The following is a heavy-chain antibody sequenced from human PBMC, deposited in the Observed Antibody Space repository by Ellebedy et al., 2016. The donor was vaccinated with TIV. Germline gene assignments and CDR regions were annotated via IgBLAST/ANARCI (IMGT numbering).Heavy chain of an antibody. V-gene: IGHV4-59*01. CDR3: ARASRTNFDY. CDR1: GGSISPYY. Sequence: MPSETLSLTCTVSGGSISPYYWSWIRQPPGKGLEWIGYISYSGSTNYNPSLQSRVTISVDTPKNQFSLKLSSVTAADTAVYYCARASRTNFDYWGQGTLVTVSS. CDR2: ISYSGST. J-gene: IGHJ4*02. D-gene: IGHD1/OR15-1a*01.